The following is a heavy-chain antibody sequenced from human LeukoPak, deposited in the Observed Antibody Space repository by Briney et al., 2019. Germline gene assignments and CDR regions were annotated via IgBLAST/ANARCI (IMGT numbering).Heavy chain of an antibody. CDR1: GFTVSSNY. J-gene: IGHJ4*02. Sequence: PGGSLRLSCAASGFTVSSNYMSWVRQAPGKGLEWVSGINWNGGSTGYADSVKGRFTISRDNAKNSLYLQMNSLRAEDTALYHCARVRTYYYGSGSYYFEYWGQGTLVTVSS. CDR2: INWNGGST. V-gene: IGHV3-20*01. CDR3: ARVRTYYYGSGSYYFEY. D-gene: IGHD3-10*01.